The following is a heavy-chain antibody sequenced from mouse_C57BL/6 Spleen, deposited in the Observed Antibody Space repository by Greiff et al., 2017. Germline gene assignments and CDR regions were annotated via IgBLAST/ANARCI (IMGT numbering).Heavy chain of an antibody. CDR1: GYAFSSSW. D-gene: IGHD3-2*02. Sequence: QVQLQQSGPELVKPGASVKISCKASGYAFSSSWMNWVKQRPGKGLEWIGRIYPGDGDTNYNGKFKGKATLTADKSSSTAYMQLSSLPSEDSAVYFCARKDGDGSGYDYWGQGTTLTVSS. V-gene: IGHV1-82*01. CDR2: IYPGDGDT. CDR3: ARKDGDGSGYDY. J-gene: IGHJ2*01.